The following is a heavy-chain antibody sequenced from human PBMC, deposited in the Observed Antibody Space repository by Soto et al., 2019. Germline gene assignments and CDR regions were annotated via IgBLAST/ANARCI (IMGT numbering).Heavy chain of an antibody. J-gene: IGHJ5*02. CDR3: ARDLIAARPFVTEKDNWFDP. D-gene: IGHD6-6*01. CDR2: IWYDGSNK. CDR1: GFTFSSYG. Sequence: GGSLRLSCAASGFTFSSYGMHWVRQAPGKGLEWVAVIWYDGSNKYYADSVKGRFTISRDNSKNTLYLQMNSLRAEDTAVYYCARDLIAARPFVTEKDNWFDPWGQGTLVTVSS. V-gene: IGHV3-33*01.